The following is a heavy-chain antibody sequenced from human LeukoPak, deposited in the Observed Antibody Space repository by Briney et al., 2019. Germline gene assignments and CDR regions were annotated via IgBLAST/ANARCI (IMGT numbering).Heavy chain of an antibody. CDR1: GFTFSSYG. D-gene: IGHD3-10*01. V-gene: IGHV3-23*01. Sequence: GGSLRLSCAASGFTFSSYGMTWVRQAPGKGLEWVSDISGSGDSTYYADSVKGRFTISRDNSKYTLYPQMNSLRAEDTAVYYCGSSMVRRHYFYYYMDVWGKGTTVTISS. CDR3: GSSMVRRHYFYYYMDV. CDR2: ISGSGDST. J-gene: IGHJ6*03.